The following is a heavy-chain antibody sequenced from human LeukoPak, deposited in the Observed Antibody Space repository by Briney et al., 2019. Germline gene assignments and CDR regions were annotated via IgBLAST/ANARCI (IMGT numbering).Heavy chain of an antibody. D-gene: IGHD5-24*01. Sequence: GGSLRLSCAASGFTFSSYWMSWVRQAPGKGLEWVSSISSSSSYIYYADSVKGRFTISRDNAKNSLYLQMNSLRAEDTAVYYCASGGDGYNYLDWGQGTLVTVSS. CDR2: ISSSSSYI. J-gene: IGHJ4*02. CDR3: ASGGDGYNYLD. CDR1: GFTFSSYW. V-gene: IGHV3-21*01.